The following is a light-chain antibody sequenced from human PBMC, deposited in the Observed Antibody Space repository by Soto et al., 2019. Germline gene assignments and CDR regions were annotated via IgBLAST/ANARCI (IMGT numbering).Light chain of an antibody. Sequence: DIQMTQSPSSLSASVGDRVTITCRASQSISSDLNWYQQKPRKAPKLLIYAASSLQSGVPSRFSGSGSGTDFTLTISSLQPEDFATYYCQQIYSTPWTFGQGTKVEIK. V-gene: IGKV1-39*01. CDR2: AAS. CDR3: QQIYSTPWT. CDR1: QSISSD. J-gene: IGKJ1*01.